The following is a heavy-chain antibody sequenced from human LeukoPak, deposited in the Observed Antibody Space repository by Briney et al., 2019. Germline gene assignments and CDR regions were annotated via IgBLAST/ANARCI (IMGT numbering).Heavy chain of an antibody. CDR1: GYSFTSYW. J-gene: IGHJ4*02. Sequence: GESPKISCKGSGYSFTSYWIGWVRQMPGKGLEWMGIIYPGDSDTRYSPSFQGQVTISADKSISTAYLQWSSLKASDTAMYYCARLYYYDSSGYSPFFDYWGQGTLVTVSS. V-gene: IGHV5-51*01. D-gene: IGHD3-22*01. CDR2: IYPGDSDT. CDR3: ARLYYYDSSGYSPFFDY.